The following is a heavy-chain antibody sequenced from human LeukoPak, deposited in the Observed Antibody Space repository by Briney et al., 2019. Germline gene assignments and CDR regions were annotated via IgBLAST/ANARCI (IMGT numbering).Heavy chain of an antibody. CDR3: ARLGEYSSSWYDYYYGMDV. V-gene: IGHV4-30-2*01. J-gene: IGHJ6*02. D-gene: IGHD6-13*01. CDR2: IYHSGST. Sequence: SETLSLTCTVSGGSISSGGYYWSWIRQPPGKGLEWIGYIYHSGSTYYNPSLKSRVTISVDRSENQFSLKLSSVTAADTAVYYCARLGEYSSSWYDYYYGMDVWGQGTTVTVSS. CDR1: GGSISSGGYY.